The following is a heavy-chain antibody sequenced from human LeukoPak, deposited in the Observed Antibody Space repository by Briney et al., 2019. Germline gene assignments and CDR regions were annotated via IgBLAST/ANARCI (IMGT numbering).Heavy chain of an antibody. Sequence: GGSLRLSSAAFGFTFSSYWMSWVRQAPGKGLEWVANIKQDGSEKYYVDSVKGRFTISRDNAKNTLYLQMNSLRAEDTAVYYCATFRLPRGYWGQGTLVTVSS. CDR1: GFTFSSYW. J-gene: IGHJ4*02. V-gene: IGHV3-7*01. D-gene: IGHD7-27*01. CDR2: IKQDGSEK. CDR3: ATFRLPRGY.